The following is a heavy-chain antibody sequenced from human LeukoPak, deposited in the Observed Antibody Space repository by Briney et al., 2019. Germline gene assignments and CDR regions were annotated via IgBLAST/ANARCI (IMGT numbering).Heavy chain of an antibody. CDR1: GFTFDDYA. CDR3: AKGRARWGVVVPAAILNWFDP. D-gene: IGHD2-2*02. V-gene: IGHV3-9*01. CDR2: ISWNSGSI. J-gene: IGHJ5*02. Sequence: GGSLRLSCAASGFTFDDYAMHWVRQAPGKGLEWVSGISWNSGSIGYADSAKGRFTISRDNAKNSLYLQMNSLRAEDTALYYCAKGRARWGVVVPAAILNWFDPWGQGTLVTVSS.